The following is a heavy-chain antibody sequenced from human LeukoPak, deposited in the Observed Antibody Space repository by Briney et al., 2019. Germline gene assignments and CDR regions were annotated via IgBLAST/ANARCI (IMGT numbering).Heavy chain of an antibody. J-gene: IGHJ5*02. D-gene: IGHD3-22*01. CDR1: GYTFTSYA. Sequence: ASVKVSCKASGYTFTSYAMHWVRQAPGQRLEWMGWINAGNGNTKYSQKFQGRVTITRDTSASTAYMELSSLRSEDTAVYYCAREDSSGYPGWFDPWGQGTLVTVSS. CDR2: INAGNGNT. V-gene: IGHV1-3*01. CDR3: AREDSSGYPGWFDP.